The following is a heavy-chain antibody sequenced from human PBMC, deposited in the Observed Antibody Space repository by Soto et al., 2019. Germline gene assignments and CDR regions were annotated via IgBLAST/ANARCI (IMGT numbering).Heavy chain of an antibody. V-gene: IGHV4-39*07. D-gene: IGHD1-26*01. CDR1: GGSLSTRPSY. CDR3: ASSGSYPPGLGGHPPDY. J-gene: IGHJ4*02. CDR2: INHSGST. Sequence: PSDALSLTCTLSGGSLSTRPSYWGWIRQPPGKGLEWIGEINHSGSTNYNPSLKSRVTISVDTSKNQFSLKLSSVTAADTAVYYCASSGSYPPGLGGHPPDYWGQGTLVTVSS.